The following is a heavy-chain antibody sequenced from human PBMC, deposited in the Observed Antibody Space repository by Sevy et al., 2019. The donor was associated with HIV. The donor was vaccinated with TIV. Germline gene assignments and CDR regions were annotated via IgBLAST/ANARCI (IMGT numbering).Heavy chain of an antibody. CDR3: VRLVTAVVYYFDY. V-gene: IGHV4-38-2*02. Sequence: SETLSLTCTVSGYTISSGYYWGWLRHSPGKGLGWIGSFYLGGSTYYNPSLKSRVTISPDSSKNQFSLKLNSVTAADTAVYFCVRLVTAVVYYFDYWGQGTLVTVSS. J-gene: IGHJ4*02. CDR2: FYLGGST. D-gene: IGHD5-18*01. CDR1: GYTISSGYY.